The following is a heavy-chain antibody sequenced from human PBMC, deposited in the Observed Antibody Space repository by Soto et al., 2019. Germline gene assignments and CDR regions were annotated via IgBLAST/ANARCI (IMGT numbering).Heavy chain of an antibody. CDR1: GYSFATYC. J-gene: IGHJ4*02. D-gene: IGHD1-26*01. V-gene: IGHV5-51*01. CDR2: IYPGDSDT. Sequence: PVESLKLSCKVSGYSFATYCIDWVRQIPGKGLEWMGIIYPGDSDTRYSTSFQGQVTISADKSISTAYLQWSSLKAWDTAMYECARVEGAAVDYWGQGTLVTVSS. CDR3: ARVEGAAVDY.